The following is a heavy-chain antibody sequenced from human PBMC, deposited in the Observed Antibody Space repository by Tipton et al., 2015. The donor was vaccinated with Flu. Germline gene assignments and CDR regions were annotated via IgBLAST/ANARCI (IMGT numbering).Heavy chain of an antibody. CDR3: ARRGGNYYDSSGANNCFDP. J-gene: IGHJ5*02. CDR1: GYSISSGYF. CDR2: IYHSGST. V-gene: IGHV4-38-2*01. Sequence: TLSLTCVVSGYSISSGYFWSWIRQPPGKGLEWIGSIYHSGSTYYNPSLKSRVTISVDTSKNQFSLKLSSVTAADTAVYYCARRGGNYYDSSGANNCFDPWGQGTLVTVSS. D-gene: IGHD3-22*01.